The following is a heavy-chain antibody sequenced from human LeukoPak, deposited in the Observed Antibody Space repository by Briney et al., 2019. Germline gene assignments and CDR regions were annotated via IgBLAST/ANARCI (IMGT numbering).Heavy chain of an antibody. CDR2: INPNNGGT. CDR3: AMSHGYYDSSGYYYFDY. V-gene: IGHV1-2*02. J-gene: IGHJ4*02. CDR1: GYTFTGYY. Sequence: ASVKVSCKASGYTFTGYYMHWVRQAPGQGLEWMGWINPNNGGTNYAQKFQGRVTMTRDTSISTAYMELSRLRSDDTAVYYCAMSHGYYDSSGYYYFDYWGQGTLVTVSS. D-gene: IGHD3-22*01.